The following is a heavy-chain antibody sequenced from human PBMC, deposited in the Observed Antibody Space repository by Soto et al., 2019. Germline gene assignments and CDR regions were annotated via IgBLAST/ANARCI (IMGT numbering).Heavy chain of an antibody. CDR1: GGSFSGYY. V-gene: IGHV4-34*01. J-gene: IGHJ5*02. CDR3: ARWTDSGSYYSSNWFDP. Sequence: SETLSLTCAVYGGSFSGYYWSWIRQPPGKGLEWIGEINHSGSTNYNPSLKSRVTISVDTSKNQFSLKLSSVTAADTAVYYCARWTDSGSYYSSNWFDPWGQGTLVTVSS. D-gene: IGHD1-26*01. CDR2: INHSGST.